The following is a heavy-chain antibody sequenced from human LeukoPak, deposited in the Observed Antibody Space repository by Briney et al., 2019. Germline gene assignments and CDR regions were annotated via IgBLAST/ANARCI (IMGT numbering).Heavy chain of an antibody. Sequence: GGSLRLSCAASGFTFSSYSMNWVRQAPGKGLEWVSYISSSGSTIYYADSVKGRFTISRDNAKNSLYLQMNSLRAEDTAVYYCARKSRGGYYDSSGYYSDYWGQGTLVTVSS. J-gene: IGHJ4*02. D-gene: IGHD3-22*01. CDR3: ARKSRGGYYDSSGYYSDY. V-gene: IGHV3-48*04. CDR2: ISSSGSTI. CDR1: GFTFSSYS.